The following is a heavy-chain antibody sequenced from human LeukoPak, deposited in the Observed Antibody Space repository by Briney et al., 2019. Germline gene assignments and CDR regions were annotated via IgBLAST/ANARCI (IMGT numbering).Heavy chain of an antibody. Sequence: SETLSLTCEVYGGSFSGYYWNWIRQPPGKGLEWIGEINHSGSTNYNLSLKSRVSISVDTSKNHFSLKLSSLTAADTAVYYCARIMEYRSYGDYYYGMDVWGQGTTVTVSS. D-gene: IGHD5-18*01. CDR1: GGSFSGYY. V-gene: IGHV4-34*01. J-gene: IGHJ6*02. CDR2: INHSGST. CDR3: ARIMEYRSYGDYYYGMDV.